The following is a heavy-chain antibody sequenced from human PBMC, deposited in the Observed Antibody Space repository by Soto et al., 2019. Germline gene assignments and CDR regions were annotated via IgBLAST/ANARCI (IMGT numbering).Heavy chain of an antibody. CDR3: ARKPTNPFYYYYYGMDV. J-gene: IGHJ6*02. CDR2: INHSGST. V-gene: IGHV4-34*01. Sequence: SETLSLTCAVYGGSFSGYYWSWIRQPPGKGLEWIGEINHSGSTNYNPSLKSRVNISVDTSKNQFSLKLSSVTAADTAVYYCARKPTNPFYYYYYGMDVWGQGTTVTVSS. CDR1: GGSFSGYY.